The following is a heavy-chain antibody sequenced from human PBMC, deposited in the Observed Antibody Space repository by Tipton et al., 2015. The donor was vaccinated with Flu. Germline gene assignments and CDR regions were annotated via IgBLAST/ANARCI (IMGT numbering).Heavy chain of an antibody. CDR1: GYTFTSYD. CDR2: MNPNSGNT. CDR3: ARRRGVGATYYYGMDV. Sequence: QVQLVQSGPEVKKPGASVKVSCKASGYTFTSYDINWVRQATGQGLEWMGWMNPNSGNTGYAQKFQGRVTMTRNTSISTAYMELSSLRSEDTAVYYCARRRGVGATYYYGMDVWGQGTTVTVSS. V-gene: IGHV1-8*01. D-gene: IGHD1-26*01. J-gene: IGHJ6*02.